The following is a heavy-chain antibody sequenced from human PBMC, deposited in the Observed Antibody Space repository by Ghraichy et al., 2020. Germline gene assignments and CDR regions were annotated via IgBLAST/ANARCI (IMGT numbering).Heavy chain of an antibody. CDR3: ARESDTRGDTGVMDV. D-gene: IGHD7-27*01. V-gene: IGHV3-74*03. CDR2: ISRGGTNT. CDR1: GFTFSGYW. Sequence: GGSLRLSCAASGFTFSGYWMNWVRQVAGKGLVCVSRISRGGTNTMYADSVKGRFTISRDDARNTMYLQMNSLRAEDTAVYYCARESDTRGDTGVMDVWGRGTTVTVSS. J-gene: IGHJ6*02.